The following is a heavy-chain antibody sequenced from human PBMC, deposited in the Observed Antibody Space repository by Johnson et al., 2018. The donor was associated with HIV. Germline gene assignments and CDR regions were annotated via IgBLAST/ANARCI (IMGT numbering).Heavy chain of an antibody. CDR2: VSWIGGST. Sequence: VQLVESGGGVVRPGGSLRLSCEGSGFSFDDYGISWVRQAPGKGLEWVSGVSWIGGSTGYADFVKGRFTISRDNSKNSLYLQMNSLRTEDTALYYCGVADYGGPDAFDIWGQGTMVTVSS. J-gene: IGHJ3*02. CDR1: GFSFDDYG. CDR3: GVADYGGPDAFDI. V-gene: IGHV3-20*04. D-gene: IGHD4-23*01.